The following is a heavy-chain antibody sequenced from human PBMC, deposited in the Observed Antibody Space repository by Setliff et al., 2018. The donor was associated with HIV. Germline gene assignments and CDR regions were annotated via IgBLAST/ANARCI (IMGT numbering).Heavy chain of an antibody. D-gene: IGHD6-13*01. CDR3: ARTAPPRIAAPYNDPFDI. V-gene: IGHV4-34*01. J-gene: IGHJ3*02. Sequence: SETLSLTCAVYGGSFSGYYWNWIRQPPGKGLEWIGEINHSGSTNYNPSLKSRVSISVDTSKNQFSLNLTSVTAADTAVYYCARTAPPRIAAPYNDPFDIWGQGTMVTVSS. CDR2: INHSGST. CDR1: GGSFSGYY.